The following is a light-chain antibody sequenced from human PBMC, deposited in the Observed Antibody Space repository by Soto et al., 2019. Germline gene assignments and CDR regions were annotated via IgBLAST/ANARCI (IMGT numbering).Light chain of an antibody. CDR1: RTIENY. V-gene: IGKV1-39*01. J-gene: IGKJ5*01. CDR2: ATS. CDR3: QQCYNSPNI. Sequence: DIQMTQSPSSLSASLGDRVTSTCRASRTIENYLNWYQQKPGRAPELLVYATSSFHSGVPSRFTGGGSVTHFNLTVSGLQPEDVATYFCQQCYNSPNIFGQGTRL.